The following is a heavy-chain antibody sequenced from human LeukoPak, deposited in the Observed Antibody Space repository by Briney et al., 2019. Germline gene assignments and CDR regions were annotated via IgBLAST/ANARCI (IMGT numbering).Heavy chain of an antibody. CDR2: ISWDGGST. CDR1: GFTFDDYT. V-gene: IGHV3-43*01. J-gene: IGHJ6*02. D-gene: IGHD3-3*02. Sequence: GGSLRLSYAASGFTFDDYTMHWVRQAPGKGLEWVSLISWDGGSTYYADSVKGRFTISRDNSKNSLYLQMNSLRTEDTALYYCAKGIFSRRNYYYYGMDVWGQGTTVTVSS. CDR3: AKGIFSRRNYYYYGMDV.